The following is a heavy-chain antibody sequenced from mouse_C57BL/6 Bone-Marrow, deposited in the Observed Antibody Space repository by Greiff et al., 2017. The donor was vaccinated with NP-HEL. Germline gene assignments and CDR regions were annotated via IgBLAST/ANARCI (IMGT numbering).Heavy chain of an antibody. CDR3: ERRGYFELYVDV. CDR2: INPSTGGT. V-gene: IGHV1-42*01. J-gene: IGHJ1*03. Sequence: VQLQQSGPELVKPGASVKISCKASGYSFTGYYMNWVKQSPEKSLEWIGEINPSTGGTTYNQKFKAKATLTVDKSSSTAYMQLKSLTSEDSAVYYCERRGYFELYVDVWGTGTTVTVAS. CDR1: GYSFTGYY. D-gene: IGHD2-3*01.